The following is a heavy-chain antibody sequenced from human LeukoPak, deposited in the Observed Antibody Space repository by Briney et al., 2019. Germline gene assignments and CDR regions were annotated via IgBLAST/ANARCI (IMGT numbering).Heavy chain of an antibody. D-gene: IGHD2-2*01. J-gene: IGHJ4*02. CDR3: ARVLPVASRDY. CDR2: IKQDGSDK. Sequence: RGSLSLSCAATGFPFSTYSQSWLRQAPGKGLERVANIKQDGSDKFYVDSVKGRFTISRDNAKNSMYLQMNSLRAEDTAVYYCARVLPVASRDYWGQGTLVTVSS. V-gene: IGHV3-7*01. CDR1: GFPFSTYS.